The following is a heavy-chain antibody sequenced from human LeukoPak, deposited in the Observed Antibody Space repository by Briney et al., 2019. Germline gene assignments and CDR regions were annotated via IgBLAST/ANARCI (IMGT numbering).Heavy chain of an antibody. CDR1: GYSFTSYW. Sequence: GESLKISCKGSGYSFTSYWIGWVRQMPGKGLEWMGIIYPSDSDTRYSPSFQGQVTISADKSISTAYLQWSSLKASDTAMYYCARHLGDSSGYYRLLDYWGQGTLVTVSS. J-gene: IGHJ4*02. CDR3: ARHLGDSSGYYRLLDY. V-gene: IGHV5-51*01. CDR2: IYPSDSDT. D-gene: IGHD3-22*01.